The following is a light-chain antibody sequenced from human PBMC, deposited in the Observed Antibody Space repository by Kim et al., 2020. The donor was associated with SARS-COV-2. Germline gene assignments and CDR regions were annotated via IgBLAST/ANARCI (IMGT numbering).Light chain of an antibody. Sequence: QMFTISCSKSSTNIEINIFNCYHHHPRTAPNLLIYNNDHRPSGVPDRLSVSKSGTSTSLAISGLQSDDEADYYYATWDYGLNRVVFGGGTQLTVL. CDR1: STNIEINI. V-gene: IGLV1-44*01. CDR2: NND. CDR3: ATWDYGLNRVV. J-gene: IGLJ2*01.